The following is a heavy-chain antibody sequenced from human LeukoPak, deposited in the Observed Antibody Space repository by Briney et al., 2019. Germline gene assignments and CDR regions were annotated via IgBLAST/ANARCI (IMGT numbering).Heavy chain of an antibody. D-gene: IGHD3-3*01. CDR3: ARADYDFWSGYYTSSYFDY. Sequence: SETLSLTCAVYGGSFSGYYWSWIRQPPGKGLEWIGKINHSGSTNYNPSLKSRVTISVDTSKNQFSLKLSSVTAADTAVYYCARADYDFWSGYYTSSYFDYWGQGTLVTVSS. V-gene: IGHV4-34*01. J-gene: IGHJ4*02. CDR1: GGSFSGYY. CDR2: INHSGST.